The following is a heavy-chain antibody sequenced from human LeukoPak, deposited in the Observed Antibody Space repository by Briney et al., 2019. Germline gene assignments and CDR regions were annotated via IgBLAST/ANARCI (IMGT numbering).Heavy chain of an antibody. J-gene: IGHJ4*02. Sequence: GGSLRLSCTASGFTFDEYDMSWVRQAPGKGLEWVGFIRSKAYGGTTKYAASVKGRFSISRDDSKSIAYLQMNSLQTEDTAVYYCTTIVGAPCWGQGTLVTVSS. CDR1: GFTFDEYD. CDR3: TTIVGAPC. V-gene: IGHV3-49*04. D-gene: IGHD1-26*01. CDR2: IRSKAYGGTT.